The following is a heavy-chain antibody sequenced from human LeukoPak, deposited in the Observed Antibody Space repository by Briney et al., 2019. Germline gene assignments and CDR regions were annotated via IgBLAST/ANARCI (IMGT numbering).Heavy chain of an antibody. CDR3: AKDGGGSLEWLPPMDV. J-gene: IGHJ6*02. CDR2: ISGSGGST. Sequence: TGGSLRLSCAASGFTFSSYAMSWVRQAPGKGLEWVSAISGSGGSTYYADSVKGRFTISRDNSKNTLYLQMNSPRAEDTALYYCAKDGGGSLEWLPPMDVWGQGTTVTVSS. CDR1: GFTFSSYA. D-gene: IGHD3-3*01. V-gene: IGHV3-23*01.